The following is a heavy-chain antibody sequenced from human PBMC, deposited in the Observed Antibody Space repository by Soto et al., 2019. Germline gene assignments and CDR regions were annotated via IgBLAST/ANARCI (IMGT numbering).Heavy chain of an antibody. D-gene: IGHD3-10*01. CDR1: GGTFNNYA. Sequence: SVKVSCKTSGGTFNNYAISWVRQAPGQGLEWMGGLIPNFDTPNYAQRFQDRLTIIADESTSTVSMELRSLRSDDTAVYYCAVAMVREILIFESSGMHVWGQGTTVTVSS. J-gene: IGHJ6*02. V-gene: IGHV1-69*13. CDR2: LIPNFDTP. CDR3: AVAMVREILIFESSGMHV.